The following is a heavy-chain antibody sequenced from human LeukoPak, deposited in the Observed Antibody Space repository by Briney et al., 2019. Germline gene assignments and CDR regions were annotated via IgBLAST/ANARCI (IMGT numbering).Heavy chain of an antibody. Sequence: ASVKVSCKASGYTFTSYVITWVRQAPGQGLELLGWIRTYTRNINNGQKLRGRVTVTTDTSTNTVYTELRSLKSDDTAVYYCARDYLPGGLTTVTLDYWGQGTLVTVSS. V-gene: IGHV1-18*01. D-gene: IGHD4-17*01. CDR2: IRTYTRNI. J-gene: IGHJ4*02. CDR3: ARDYLPGGLTTVTLDY. CDR1: GYTFTSYV.